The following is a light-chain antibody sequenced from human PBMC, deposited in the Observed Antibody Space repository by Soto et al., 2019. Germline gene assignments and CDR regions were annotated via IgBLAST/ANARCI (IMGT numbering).Light chain of an antibody. V-gene: IGLV1-47*01. CDR1: SSNIGSNY. CDR2: RNN. J-gene: IGLJ2*01. Sequence: QSVLTQPPSASGTPGQRVTISCSGSSSNIGSNYVYWYQQLPGTAPKLLIYRNNQRPSGVPDRFSGSQSGTSASLAISGLRSEDEADYYCAAWDDRLSVVFGGGTKLTVL. CDR3: AAWDDRLSVV.